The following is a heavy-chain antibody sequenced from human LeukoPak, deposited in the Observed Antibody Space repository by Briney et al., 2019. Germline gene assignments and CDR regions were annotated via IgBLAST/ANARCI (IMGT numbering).Heavy chain of an antibody. CDR2: IYTSGST. CDR1: GGSISSGSYY. J-gene: IGHJ3*02. CDR3: ARDSAVSDNWNYVPFDI. V-gene: IGHV4-61*02. Sequence: SQTLSLTCTVSGGSISSGSYYWSWIRQPAGKGLEWIGRIYTSGSTNYNPSLKSRVAISVDTSKNQFSLKLSSVTAADTAVYYCARDSAVSDNWNYVPFDIWGQGTMVTVSS. D-gene: IGHD1-7*01.